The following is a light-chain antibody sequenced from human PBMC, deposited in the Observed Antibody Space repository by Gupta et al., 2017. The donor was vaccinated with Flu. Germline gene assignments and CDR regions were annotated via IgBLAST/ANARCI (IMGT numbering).Light chain of an antibody. CDR1: QSVRSGL. CDR3: HQYADSPGT. CDR2: TTS. Sequence: ERATLSCRASQSVRSGLLAWYQQKPGQAPGLLIYTTSSSATGIPDGFTGSGSGTDFTLTISRLEPEDSAVSYCHQYADSPGTFGQGTKVEI. J-gene: IGKJ1*01. V-gene: IGKV3-20*01.